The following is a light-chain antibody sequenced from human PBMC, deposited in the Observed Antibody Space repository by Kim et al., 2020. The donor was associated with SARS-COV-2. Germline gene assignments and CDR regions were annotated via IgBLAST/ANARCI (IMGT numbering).Light chain of an antibody. V-gene: IGLV2-14*03. CDR3: SSYTSSSTLGV. J-gene: IGLJ1*01. CDR1: SSDVGGYNY. CDR2: DVS. Sequence: QSITISCTGTSSDVGGYNYVSWYQQHPGKAPHLMLYDVSNRPSGVSNRFSGSKSGNTASLPISGLQAEDEADYYCSSYTSSSTLGVFGTGTKVTVL.